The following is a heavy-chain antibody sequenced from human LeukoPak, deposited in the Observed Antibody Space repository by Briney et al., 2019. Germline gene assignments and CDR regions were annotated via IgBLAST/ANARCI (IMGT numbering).Heavy chain of an antibody. CDR2: ISYDGSNK. V-gene: IGHV3-30*18. Sequence: PGGSLRLSCAASGFTFSSYGMHWVRQAPGKGLEWVAVISYDGSNKYYADSVKGRFTISRDNSKNTLYLQMNSLRAEDTAVYYCAKDHPPLNWGQGTLVTVSS. CDR3: AKDHPPLN. J-gene: IGHJ4*02. CDR1: GFTFSSYG.